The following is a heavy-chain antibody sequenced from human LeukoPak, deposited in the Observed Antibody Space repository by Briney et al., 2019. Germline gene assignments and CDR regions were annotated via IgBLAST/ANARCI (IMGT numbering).Heavy chain of an antibody. CDR3: VLRVLSDAKAYDY. J-gene: IGHJ4*02. Sequence: GESLKISCKGSGYIFTSHWIGWVRQMPGKGLEWMGIIYPGDPDTRYSPSFQGLVTISADKSISTAYLQWSSLKASDTAMYYCVLRVLSDAKAYDYWGQGTLVTVSS. D-gene: IGHD3-16*02. V-gene: IGHV5-51*01. CDR2: IYPGDPDT. CDR1: GYIFTSHW.